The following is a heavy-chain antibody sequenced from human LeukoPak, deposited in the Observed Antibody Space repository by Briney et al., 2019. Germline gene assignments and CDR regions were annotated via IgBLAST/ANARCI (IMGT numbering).Heavy chain of an antibody. J-gene: IGHJ4*02. Sequence: ASVKVSCKASGYTFTGYYMHWVRQAPGQGLEWMGWINPNSGGTNYAQKFQGRVTMTRDTSISTAYMELSGLRSDDTAVYYCARGAYCSGGSCYSDWGQGTLVTVSS. D-gene: IGHD2-15*01. CDR2: INPNSGGT. CDR1: GYTFTGYY. V-gene: IGHV1-2*02. CDR3: ARGAYCSGGSCYSD.